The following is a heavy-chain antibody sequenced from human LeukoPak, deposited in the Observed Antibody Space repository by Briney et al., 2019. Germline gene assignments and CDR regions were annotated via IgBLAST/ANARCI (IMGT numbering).Heavy chain of an antibody. V-gene: IGHV1-69*05. CDR3: AREQGYYGSGSYYKD. D-gene: IGHD3-10*01. Sequence: SVKVSCKASGGTFSSYAISWVRQAPGQGLEWMGGTIPIFGTANYAQKFQGRVTITTDESTSTAYMELSSLRSEDTAVYYCAREQGYYGSGSYYKDWGQGTLVTVPS. J-gene: IGHJ4*02. CDR1: GGTFSSYA. CDR2: TIPIFGTA.